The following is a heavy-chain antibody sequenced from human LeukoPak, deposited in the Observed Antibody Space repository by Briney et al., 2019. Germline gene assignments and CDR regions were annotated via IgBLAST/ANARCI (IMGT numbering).Heavy chain of an antibody. V-gene: IGHV4-39*02. D-gene: IGHD4-17*01. CDR2: IYYSGST. J-gene: IGHJ2*01. Sequence: GSIYYSGSTYYNPSLKSRVTISVDTSKNQFSLKLSSVTAADTAVYYCARDPPAVTTFNWYFDLWGRGTLVTVSS. CDR3: ARDPPAVTTFNWYFDL.